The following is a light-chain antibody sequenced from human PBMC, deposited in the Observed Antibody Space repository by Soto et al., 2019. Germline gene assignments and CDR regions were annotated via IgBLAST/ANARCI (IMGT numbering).Light chain of an antibody. V-gene: IGKV3-15*01. CDR2: GAS. CDR1: QSVGSN. CDR3: QQYSNWPLLS. J-gene: IGKJ4*01. Sequence: VVLTHSPATLSVSPWSRSTLSFSSSQSVGSNLAWYQQKPGQTPRVLIYGASTRAIGIPARFSGSGFGTEFTLTISSLQSEDFVVYYCQQYSNWPLLSFGGGTKVDI.